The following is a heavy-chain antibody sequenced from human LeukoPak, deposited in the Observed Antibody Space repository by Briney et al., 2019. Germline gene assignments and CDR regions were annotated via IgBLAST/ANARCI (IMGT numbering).Heavy chain of an antibody. Sequence: GGSLRLSCAASGFTFSSYGMSWVRQAPGKGLEWVSAISGSGGSTYYADSVKGRFTISRDNSKNTLYLQMNSLRAEDTAVYYCAKRAITMVRGVIHYYYYYMDVWGKGTTVTISS. V-gene: IGHV3-23*01. D-gene: IGHD3-10*01. CDR2: ISGSGGST. CDR3: AKRAITMVRGVIHYYYYYMDV. J-gene: IGHJ6*03. CDR1: GFTFSSYG.